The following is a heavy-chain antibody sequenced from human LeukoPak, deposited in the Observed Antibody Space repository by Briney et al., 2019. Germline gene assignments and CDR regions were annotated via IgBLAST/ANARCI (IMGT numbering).Heavy chain of an antibody. J-gene: IGHJ4*02. Sequence: GGSLRLSCAASGFTFSSYWMHWVRQAPGKGLVWVSRIDSDGRSTSYADSVKGRFTISRDNAKNMLYLQMNSLRAEDTAVYYCARDRPRYAFDYWGQGTLVTVPS. CDR3: ARDRPRYAFDY. CDR2: IDSDGRST. CDR1: GFTFSSYW. V-gene: IGHV3-74*01. D-gene: IGHD6-6*01.